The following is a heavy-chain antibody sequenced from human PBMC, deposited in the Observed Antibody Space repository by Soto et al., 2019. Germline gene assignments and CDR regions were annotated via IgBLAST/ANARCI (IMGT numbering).Heavy chain of an antibody. Sequence: ASVKVSCKASGYTFTSYGISWVRQAPGQGLEWMGWISAYNGNTNYAQKLQGRVTMTTDISTSTAYMELRSLRSDDTAVYYCARVSDYGDPDYYYGMDVWGQGTTVTVSS. J-gene: IGHJ6*02. D-gene: IGHD4-17*01. V-gene: IGHV1-18*01. CDR1: GYTFTSYG. CDR2: ISAYNGNT. CDR3: ARVSDYGDPDYYYGMDV.